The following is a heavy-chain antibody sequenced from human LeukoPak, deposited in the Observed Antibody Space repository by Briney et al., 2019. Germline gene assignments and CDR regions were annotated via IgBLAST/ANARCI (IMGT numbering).Heavy chain of an antibody. D-gene: IGHD3-22*01. CDR2: IYTSGST. CDR3: ASSGPIYYDSSGEYYFDY. CDR1: GGSISSGSYY. J-gene: IGHJ4*02. Sequence: SETLSLTCTVSGGSISSGSYYWSWIRQPAGKGLEWIGRIYTSGSTNYNPSLKSRVTISVDTSKNQFSLKLSSVTAADTAVYYCASSGPIYYDSSGEYYFDYWGQGTLVTVSS. V-gene: IGHV4-61*02.